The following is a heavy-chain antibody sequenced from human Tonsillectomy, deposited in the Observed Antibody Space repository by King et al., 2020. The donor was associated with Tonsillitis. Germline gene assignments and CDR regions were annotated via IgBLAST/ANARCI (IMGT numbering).Heavy chain of an antibody. Sequence: VQLVESGGGLVQPGGSLRLSCAASGFTFRSYGMSWVRQAPGKGLECVSSIIGSGVYTYYADAVKGRFTISRDNSKTTLYLQMNSLRAEDTAVYYCAKETGTPYYSYGMDVWGQGTTVTVSS. V-gene: IGHV3-23*04. CDR1: GFTFRSYG. CDR2: IIGSGVYT. J-gene: IGHJ6*02. CDR3: AKETGTPYYSYGMDV. D-gene: IGHD1/OR15-1a*01.